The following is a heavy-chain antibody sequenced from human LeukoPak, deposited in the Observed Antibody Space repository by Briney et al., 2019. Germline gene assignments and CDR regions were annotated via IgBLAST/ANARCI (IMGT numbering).Heavy chain of an antibody. J-gene: IGHJ4*02. V-gene: IGHV5-51*01. CDR3: ARAWTRIGTYYDFWSGYFSNIWGYYFDY. CDR2: IYPGDSDT. Sequence: GESLKISCKGSGYSFTSYWIGWVRQMPGKGLEWMGIIYPGDSDTGYSPSFQGQVTISADKSISTAYLQWSSLKASDTAMYYCARAWTRIGTYYDFWSGYFSNIWGYYFDYWGQGTLVTVSS. D-gene: IGHD3-3*01. CDR1: GYSFTSYW.